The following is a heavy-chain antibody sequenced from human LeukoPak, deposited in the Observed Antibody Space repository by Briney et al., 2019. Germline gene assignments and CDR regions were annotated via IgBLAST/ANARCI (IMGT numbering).Heavy chain of an antibody. CDR3: ARLYCSGGTCYFDY. J-gene: IGHJ4*02. Sequence: PSETLSLTCTVSGGSISSYYWSWIRQPPGKGLEWIGYIYYSGSTKYNPSLKSRVSISVDTSKNQFSLKMSSVTAADTAVYYCARLYCSGGTCYFDYWGQGTLVTVSS. D-gene: IGHD2-15*01. CDR1: GGSISSYY. CDR2: IYYSGST. V-gene: IGHV4-59*08.